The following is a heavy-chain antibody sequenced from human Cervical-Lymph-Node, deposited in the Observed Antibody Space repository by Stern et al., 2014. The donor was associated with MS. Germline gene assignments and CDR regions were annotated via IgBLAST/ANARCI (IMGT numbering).Heavy chain of an antibody. CDR3: ASGHDAFAL. Sequence: QVQLQESGPGVVKPSGTLSLTCVVSGGSISRSKWRSWVCQPPGKGLEWIGEVSHLGGTNYNPSLKSRVSLSLDKSNNQVSLKMDSVTAADTAVYYCASGHDAFALWGQGTLVTVSS. CDR1: GGSISRSKW. V-gene: IGHV4-4*02. CDR2: VSHLGGT. J-gene: IGHJ3*01.